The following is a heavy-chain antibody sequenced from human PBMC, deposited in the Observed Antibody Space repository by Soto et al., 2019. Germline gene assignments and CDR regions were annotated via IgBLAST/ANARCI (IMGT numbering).Heavy chain of an antibody. CDR3: ARDLDYYDSRSYIRGNWFDP. D-gene: IGHD3-22*01. J-gene: IGHJ5*02. CDR1: GFNFDNYA. V-gene: IGHV3-23*01. CDR2: ISVSGDST. Sequence: EVQLLESGGDLVQPGGSLRLSCVASGFNFDNYAMSWVRKAPGKGPEWVSFISVSGDSTYYADSVKGRFTISRDNYKNTVLLQMNSLRAEDTAVYYCARDLDYYDSRSYIRGNWFDPWGQGTLVTVSS.